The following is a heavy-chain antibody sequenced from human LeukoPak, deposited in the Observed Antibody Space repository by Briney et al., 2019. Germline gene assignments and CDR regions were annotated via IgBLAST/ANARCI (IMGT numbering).Heavy chain of an antibody. D-gene: IGHD6-13*01. Sequence: GGSLRLSCAASGFTFSHYAMSWVRQAPGKGLEWVSAISGDGVSTYYADSVKGLFTISRDNSKSTVYLQMSSLRAEDTAIYYCAKDYEASTSWREFFDSWGQGTLVTVSS. CDR3: AKDYEASTSWREFFDS. J-gene: IGHJ4*02. CDR1: GFTFSHYA. CDR2: ISGDGVST. V-gene: IGHV3-23*01.